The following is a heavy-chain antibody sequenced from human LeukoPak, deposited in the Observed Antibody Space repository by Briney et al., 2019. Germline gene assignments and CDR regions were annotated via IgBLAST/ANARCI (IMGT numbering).Heavy chain of an antibody. J-gene: IGHJ4*02. CDR1: GFTFSSYG. CDR3: ARAGFTFSDYFGSFFDY. V-gene: IGHV3-48*01. Sequence: PGGSLRLSCAASGFTFSSYGMSWVRQAPGKGLEWVSHISSSSSTRYYADSVKGRFTLSRDNAKNSLYLQMNSLRAEDTAVYYCARAGFTFSDYFGSFFDYWGQGTLVTVSS. CDR2: ISSSSSTR. D-gene: IGHD3-10*01.